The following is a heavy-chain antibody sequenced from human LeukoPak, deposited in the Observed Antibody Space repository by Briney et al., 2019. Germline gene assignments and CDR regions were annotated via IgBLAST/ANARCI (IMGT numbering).Heavy chain of an antibody. V-gene: IGHV3-48*01. CDR1: GFTLGSYT. Sequence: GGFLRLSCAASGFTLGSYTMNWVRQAPGKGLEWVSYISSSSSTIQYADSVKGRFTISRDNAENSLYLQMNSLGVEDTAVYYCARAVISIFDNWGQGTLVTVSS. CDR2: ISSSSSTI. D-gene: IGHD3-3*02. J-gene: IGHJ4*02. CDR3: ARAVISIFDN.